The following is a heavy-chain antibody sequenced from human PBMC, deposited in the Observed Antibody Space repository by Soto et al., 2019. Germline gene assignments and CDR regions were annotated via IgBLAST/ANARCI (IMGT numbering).Heavy chain of an antibody. CDR3: TSLGVRDFWSEYDVGTNFDF. Sequence: ETLSLTCTVSGGSIRSYYWSWIRQPPGKGLEWIGSMYYSGSTNYNPSLKSRVSISVDMSRNQFSLKLSSVTAADTAVYYCTSLGVRDFWSEYDVGTNFDFWGQGTLVTVSS. CDR1: GGSIRSYY. CDR2: MYYSGST. D-gene: IGHD3-3*01. V-gene: IGHV4-59*01. J-gene: IGHJ4*02.